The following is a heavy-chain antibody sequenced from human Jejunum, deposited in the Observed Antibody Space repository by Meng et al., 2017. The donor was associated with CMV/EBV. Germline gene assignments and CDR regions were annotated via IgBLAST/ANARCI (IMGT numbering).Heavy chain of an antibody. D-gene: IGHD2-2*01. Sequence: GYDMHGVRQAPGQGLEWMGWINPNSGGTNYAQKFQGRVTMTRDTSISTAYMELSRLRSDDTAVYYCARVLDIVVVPAAKWYYFDYWGQGTLVTVSS. CDR2: INPNSGGT. J-gene: IGHJ4*02. CDR3: ARVLDIVVVPAAKWYYFDY. CDR1: GYD. V-gene: IGHV1-2*02.